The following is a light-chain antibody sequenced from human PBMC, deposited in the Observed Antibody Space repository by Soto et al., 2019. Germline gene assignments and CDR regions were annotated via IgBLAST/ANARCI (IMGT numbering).Light chain of an antibody. V-gene: IGKV1-33*01. J-gene: IGKJ2*01. Sequence: DIPMTQSPSSLSASVGDRVTITCQASQDISNYLNWYQQKPGQAPRLLIFDASYLGSGCPSRFSGSGSGTDFAFTISSLQPEDIATCYCQQYDNLPYTFGQGTKREIK. CDR1: QDISNY. CDR2: DAS. CDR3: QQYDNLPYT.